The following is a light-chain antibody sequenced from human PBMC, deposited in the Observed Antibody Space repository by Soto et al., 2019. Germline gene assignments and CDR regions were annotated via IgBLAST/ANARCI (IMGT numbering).Light chain of an antibody. J-gene: IGKJ5*01. Sequence: ILLTQSPCTLSLSPGERATLSCRASQSVSSSYLAWYQQKPGQATSLLIYGASSRATGIPDRLSGSGSGTDFTLTISRLEPEDFAVYYCQQYGSSPHSSTFGQGTRLEIK. CDR1: QSVSSSY. CDR3: QQYGSSPHSST. CDR2: GAS. V-gene: IGKV3-20*01.